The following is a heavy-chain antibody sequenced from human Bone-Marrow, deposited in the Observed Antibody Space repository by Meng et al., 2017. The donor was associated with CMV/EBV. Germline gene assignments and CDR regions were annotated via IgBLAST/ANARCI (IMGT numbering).Heavy chain of an antibody. J-gene: IGHJ4*02. CDR3: ARDSSVRRTTNAVH. V-gene: IGHV1-2*02. D-gene: IGHD4-11*01. CDR1: GYTFTGYY. Sequence: ASVKVSCKASGYTFTGYYMHWVRQAPGQVLEWMGWINPNSGGTNYAQKFQGRVTMTRDTSISTAYMELSRLRSDDTAVYYCARDSSVRRTTNAVHWGQRTLVTVSS. CDR2: INPNSGGT.